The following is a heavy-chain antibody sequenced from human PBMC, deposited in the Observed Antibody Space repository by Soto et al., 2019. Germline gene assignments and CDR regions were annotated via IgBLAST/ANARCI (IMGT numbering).Heavy chain of an antibody. D-gene: IGHD3-10*01. CDR1: GYSFTNSW. CDR3: ARRGGFGRMYYFDY. J-gene: IGHJ4*02. Sequence: PGESLKISCQGSGYSFTNSWIAWVRQMPGEGLEWMGIIYPGDFDTRYSPSFQGQATISADKSINTAYLQWSSLKASDTAMYYCARRGGFGRMYYFDYWGQGTLVTVS. CDR2: IYPGDFDT. V-gene: IGHV5-51*01.